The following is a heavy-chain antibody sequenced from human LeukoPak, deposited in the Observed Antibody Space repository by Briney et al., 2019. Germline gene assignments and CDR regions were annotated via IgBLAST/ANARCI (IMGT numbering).Heavy chain of an antibody. CDR2: ISDGAATT. D-gene: IGHD5-12*01. CDR1: EFTFSTYP. J-gene: IGHJ4*02. Sequence: VGSLRLPCAASEFTFSTYPMSWVRQAPGKGLEWVSLISDGAATTYYADSVKGRFTISRDNSKNTLYLQMISLRAEDTAVYYCANLNSGYATDFWGQGPLVPVSS. CDR3: ANLNSGYATDF. V-gene: IGHV3-23*01.